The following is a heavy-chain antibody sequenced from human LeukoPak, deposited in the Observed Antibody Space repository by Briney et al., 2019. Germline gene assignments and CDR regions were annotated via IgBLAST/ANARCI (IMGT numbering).Heavy chain of an antibody. CDR1: GGSINNYY. CDR3: TRDRLGGAVASWIPDY. D-gene: IGHD3-3*01. Sequence: KPWEALTLTCSVSGGSINNYYWSWIRQAPGKRLEWIGSVYHTGSTDYNPSLRSPVTISVDTSKNHSSLKLTSVTAADTAIYYCTRDRLGGAVASWIPDYWGQGILVTV. J-gene: IGHJ4*02. CDR2: VYHTGST. V-gene: IGHV4-59*01.